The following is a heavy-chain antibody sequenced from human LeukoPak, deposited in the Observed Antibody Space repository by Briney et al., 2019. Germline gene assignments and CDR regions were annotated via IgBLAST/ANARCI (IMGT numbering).Heavy chain of an antibody. CDR3: ARSRDGYNSALDY. CDR1: GGSFSGYY. D-gene: IGHD5-24*01. J-gene: IGHJ4*02. V-gene: IGHV4-34*01. Sequence: SETLSLTCAVYGGSFSGYYWSWIRQPPGKGLEWIGEINHRGSTNYNPSLKSRVTMSVDTSKNQFSLNLNSVTAADTAVYYCARSRDGYNSALDYWGQGNLVTVSS. CDR2: INHRGST.